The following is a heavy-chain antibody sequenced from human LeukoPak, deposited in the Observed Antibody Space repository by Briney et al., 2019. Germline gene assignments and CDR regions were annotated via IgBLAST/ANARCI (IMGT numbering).Heavy chain of an antibody. CDR3: ARDTDQYCGRDCYVDY. Sequence: GGSLRLSCAASGFTFSSYWMTWVRQAPGKGLEWVANINPDASAKHYMDSVKGRFTISRDNAKNSLYLQMNSLRAEDTAVYYCARDTDQYCGRDCYVDYWGQGTLVTVSS. D-gene: IGHD2-21*02. CDR2: INPDASAK. V-gene: IGHV3-7*01. J-gene: IGHJ4*02. CDR1: GFTFSSYW.